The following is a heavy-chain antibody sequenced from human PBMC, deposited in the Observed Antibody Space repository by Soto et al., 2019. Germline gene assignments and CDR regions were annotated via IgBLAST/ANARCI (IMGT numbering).Heavy chain of an antibody. CDR2: IYYSGST. J-gene: IGHJ6*02. CDR1: GYSISSSNW. CDR3: ARAGCSGGSCYSFYYYYYGMDV. Sequence: SETLSLTCAVSGYSISSSNWRGWIRKPPGKGLEWIGYIYYSGSTYYNPSLKSRVTMSVDTSKNQFSLKLSSVTAVDTAVYYCARAGCSGGSCYSFYYYYYGMDVWGQGTTVTVSS. V-gene: IGHV4-28*03. D-gene: IGHD2-15*01.